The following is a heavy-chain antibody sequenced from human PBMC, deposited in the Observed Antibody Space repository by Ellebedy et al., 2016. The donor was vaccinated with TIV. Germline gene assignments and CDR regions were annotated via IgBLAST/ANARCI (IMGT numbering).Heavy chain of an antibody. D-gene: IGHD2-21*02. CDR1: GFTFDDYA. Sequence: GGSLRLSXAASGFTFDDYAMHWVRQAPGKGLEWVSGINWNSGRIDYADSVKGRFTISRDNAKNSLYLQMNSLRPEDTALYFCAKDIRYCGGDCYEVDYFYGMHVWGQGTTVTVSS. CDR3: AKDIRYCGGDCYEVDYFYGMHV. V-gene: IGHV3-9*01. J-gene: IGHJ6*02. CDR2: INWNSGRI.